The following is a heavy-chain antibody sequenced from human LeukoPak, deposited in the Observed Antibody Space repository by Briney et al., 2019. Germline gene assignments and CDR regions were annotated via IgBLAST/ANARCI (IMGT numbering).Heavy chain of an antibody. J-gene: IGHJ6*03. CDR2: IQNDGSNE. Sequence: PGGSLRLSCAASGFTFSSYGMHWVRQAPGKGLEWVAYIQNDGSNEQYADSVKGRFSISRDRSKNILYLQMNSLRAEDTAVYYCAKDRCSNGIGCYYYYMDVWGKGTTVTISS. D-gene: IGHD2-8*01. CDR3: AKDRCSNGIGCYYYYMDV. V-gene: IGHV3-30*02. CDR1: GFTFSSYG.